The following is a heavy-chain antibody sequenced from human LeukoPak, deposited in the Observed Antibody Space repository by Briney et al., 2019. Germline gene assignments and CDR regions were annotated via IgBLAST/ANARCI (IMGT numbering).Heavy chain of an antibody. J-gene: IGHJ5*02. CDR2: IYTSGST. Sequence: PSETLSLTCTVSGGSISSYYWSWIRHPAGKGLEWIGRIYTSGSTNYNPSLKSRVTMSVDTSKNQFSLKLSSVTAADTAVYYCARANHITIFGANWFDPWGQGTLVTVSS. CDR1: GGSISSYY. V-gene: IGHV4-4*07. CDR3: ARANHITIFGANWFDP. D-gene: IGHD3-3*01.